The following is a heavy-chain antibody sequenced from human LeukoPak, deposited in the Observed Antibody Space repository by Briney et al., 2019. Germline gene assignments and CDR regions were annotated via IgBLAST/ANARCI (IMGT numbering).Heavy chain of an antibody. V-gene: IGHV3-53*04. J-gene: IGHJ4*02. D-gene: IGHD5-24*01. CDR2: IYSGGST. Sequence: ESGGSLRLSCAASVFTVSSNYMSCVREAPGKGLEWVSLIYSGGSTYYADSVKGRCTTSRHNSKNTLYLQMNSLRAEDTAVYYCARGRDGYNSGIFDYWGQGTLVTVSS. CDR3: ARGRDGYNSGIFDY. CDR1: VFTVSSNY.